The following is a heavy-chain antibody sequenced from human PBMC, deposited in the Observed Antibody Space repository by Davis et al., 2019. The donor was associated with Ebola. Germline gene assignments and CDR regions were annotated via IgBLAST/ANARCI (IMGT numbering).Heavy chain of an antibody. D-gene: IGHD3-16*01. CDR1: GFTFSSNA. J-gene: IGHJ1*01. CDR2: LGVSEGST. Sequence: GESLKISCAASGFTFSSNAMTWVRQAPGKGLEWVSGLGVSEGSTTYADSVKGRFTISRDNSKNIVYLQMNGLRVDDTAVYFCARSLSRLGALDSWGQGALVTVSP. V-gene: IGHV3-23*01. CDR3: ARSLSRLGALDS.